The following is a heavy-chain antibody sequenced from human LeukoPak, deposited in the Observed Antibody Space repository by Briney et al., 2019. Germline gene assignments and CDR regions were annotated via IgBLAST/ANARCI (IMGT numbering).Heavy chain of an antibody. D-gene: IGHD7-27*01. Sequence: GGSLRLSCAASGFTFSNYGMTWLRQTPAKGLEWVSAISGSGETTYYSDSVKGRFTISRDNSKNTLFLQMNSLRVEDAAMYYCAKTGGYFDQWGQVTLVAVSS. J-gene: IGHJ4*02. CDR2: ISGSGETT. CDR3: AKTGGYFDQ. V-gene: IGHV3-23*01. CDR1: GFTFSNYG.